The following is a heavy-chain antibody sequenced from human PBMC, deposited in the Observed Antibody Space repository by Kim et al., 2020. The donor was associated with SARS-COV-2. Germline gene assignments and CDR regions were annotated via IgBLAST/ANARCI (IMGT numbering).Heavy chain of an antibody. CDR3: ARVYYYGSGSYYTDAFDI. V-gene: IGHV4-4*07. CDR1: GGSISSYY. J-gene: IGHJ3*02. D-gene: IGHD3-10*01. CDR2: IYTSGST. Sequence: SETLSLTCTVSGGSISSYYWSWIRQPAGKGLEWIGRIYTSGSTNYNPSLKSRVTMSVDTSKNQFSLKLSSVTAADTAVYYCARVYYYGSGSYYTDAFDIWGPGTMVTVSS.